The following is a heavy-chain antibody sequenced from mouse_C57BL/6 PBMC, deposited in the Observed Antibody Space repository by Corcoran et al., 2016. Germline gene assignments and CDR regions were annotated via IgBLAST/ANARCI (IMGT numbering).Heavy chain of an antibody. CDR3: ARKDGYYRLAY. CDR1: GYSITSGYY. V-gene: IGHV3-6*01. J-gene: IGHJ3*01. Sequence: DVQLQESGPGLVKPSQSLSLTCSVTGYSITSGYYWNWIRQFPGNKLEWMGYISYDGSNNYNPSLKNRISITRDTSKNQFFLKLNSVTTEDTATYYCARKDGYYRLAYWGQGTLVTVSA. CDR2: ISYDGSN. D-gene: IGHD2-3*01.